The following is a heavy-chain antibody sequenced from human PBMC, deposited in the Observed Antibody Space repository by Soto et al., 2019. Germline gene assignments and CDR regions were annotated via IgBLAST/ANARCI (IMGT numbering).Heavy chain of an antibody. D-gene: IGHD2-2*02. J-gene: IGHJ5*02. CDR1: GGSISSYY. Sequence: QVQLQESGPGLVKPSETLSLTCTVSGGSISSYYWSWIRQPPGKGLEWIGYIYYSGSTNYNPPLKSRVTISVDTSKNQFSLKLSSVTAADTAVYYCARLYHWFDPWGQGTLVTVSS. CDR2: IYYSGST. CDR3: ARLYHWFDP. V-gene: IGHV4-59*08.